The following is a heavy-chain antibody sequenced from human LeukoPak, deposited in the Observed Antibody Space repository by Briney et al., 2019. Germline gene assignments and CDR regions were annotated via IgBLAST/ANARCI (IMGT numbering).Heavy chain of an antibody. CDR1: GFTFSSYA. Sequence: PGRSLRLSCAVSGFTFSSYAMHWVRQAPGKGLEWVAVISYDGSNKYYADSVKGRFTISRDNSKNTLYLQMNSLRAEDTAVYYCARAATIVVVIAYYFDYWGQGTLVTVSS. CDR2: ISYDGSNK. CDR3: ARAATIVVVIAYYFDY. V-gene: IGHV3-30-3*01. D-gene: IGHD3-22*01. J-gene: IGHJ4*02.